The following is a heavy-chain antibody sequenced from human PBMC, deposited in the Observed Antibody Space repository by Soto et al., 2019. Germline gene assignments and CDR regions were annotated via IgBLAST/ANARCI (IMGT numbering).Heavy chain of an antibody. CDR3: ARGGLDIYDSSGYYRLPSYNWFDP. CDR1: GYTFTSYA. CDR2: INAGNGNT. J-gene: IGHJ5*02. D-gene: IGHD3-22*01. V-gene: IGHV1-3*01. Sequence: GASVKVSCKASGYTFTSYAMHWVRQAPGQRLEWMGWINAGNGNTKYSQKFQGRVTITRDTSASTAYMELSSLRSEDTAVYYCARGGLDIYDSSGYYRLPSYNWFDPWGQGTLVTVSS.